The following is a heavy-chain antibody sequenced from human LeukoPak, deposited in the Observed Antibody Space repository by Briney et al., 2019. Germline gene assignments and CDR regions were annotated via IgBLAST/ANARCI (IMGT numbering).Heavy chain of an antibody. Sequence: SETLSLTCTVSGDSIRSYYWSWIRQPPGKGLEWIGRIYTSGSTNYNPSLKSRVTMSVDTSKNQFSLKLSSVTAADTAVYYCARGPEPTIFGVNDAFDIWGQGTMVTVSS. CDR1: GDSIRSYY. J-gene: IGHJ3*02. D-gene: IGHD3-3*01. CDR3: ARGPEPTIFGVNDAFDI. V-gene: IGHV4-4*07. CDR2: IYTSGST.